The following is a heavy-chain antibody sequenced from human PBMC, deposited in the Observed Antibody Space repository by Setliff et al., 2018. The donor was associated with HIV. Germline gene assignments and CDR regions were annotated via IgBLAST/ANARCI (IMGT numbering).Heavy chain of an antibody. CDR1: GDSVTSDSYY. V-gene: IGHV4-61*02. CDR3: ARDWAAPYYYGMDV. D-gene: IGHD3-16*01. Sequence: SETLSLTCTVSGDSVTSDSYYWNWIRRPAGKTLEWIGRIYFSGSTNYNPSLKSRVTISIDTSKNQLSLKLSSVTAADTAVYYCARDWAAPYYYGMDVWGQGTTVTVSS. CDR2: IYFSGST. J-gene: IGHJ6*02.